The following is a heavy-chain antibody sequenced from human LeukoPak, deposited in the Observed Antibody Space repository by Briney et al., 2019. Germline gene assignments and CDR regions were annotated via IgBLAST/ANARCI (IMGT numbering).Heavy chain of an antibody. D-gene: IGHD6-13*01. CDR1: GFTFSSYG. CDR2: ISGSGGST. V-gene: IGHV3-23*01. Sequence: PGGSLRLSCAASGFTFSSYGMSWVRQAPGKGLEWVSAISGSGGSTYYADSVKGRFTISRDNSKNTLYLQMNSLRAEDTAVYYCAKSIFSSSWAFDYWGQGTLVTVSS. CDR3: AKSIFSSSWAFDY. J-gene: IGHJ4*02.